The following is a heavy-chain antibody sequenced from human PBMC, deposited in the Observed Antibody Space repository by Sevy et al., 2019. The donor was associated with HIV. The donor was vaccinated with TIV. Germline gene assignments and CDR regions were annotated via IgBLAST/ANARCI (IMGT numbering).Heavy chain of an antibody. J-gene: IGHJ4*02. CDR3: AKDRGVCSGGSCYSDY. CDR2: INPSGGST. V-gene: IGHV1-46*01. CDR1: GYTFTSYY. Sequence: ASVKVSCKASGYTFTSYYMHWVRQAPGQGLDWMGIINPSGGSTSYAQRFQGRVTMTRDTSTSTVYMELSSLRSEDTAVYYCAKDRGVCSGGSCYSDYWGQGTLVTVSS. D-gene: IGHD2-15*01.